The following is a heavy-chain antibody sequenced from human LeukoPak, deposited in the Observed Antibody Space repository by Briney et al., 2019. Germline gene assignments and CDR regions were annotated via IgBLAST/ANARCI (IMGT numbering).Heavy chain of an antibody. CDR3: ARATTTLVVDY. J-gene: IGHJ4*02. Sequence: MASETLSLTCTVSGGFVSSGSYYWSWIRQPPGKGLEWIGYIYYSGSTNYNPSLKSRITISVDTSKNQFSLKLSSVTAADTAVYYCARATTTLVVDYWGQGTLVTVSS. CDR2: IYYSGST. V-gene: IGHV4-61*01. CDR1: GGFVSSGSYY. D-gene: IGHD3-16*01.